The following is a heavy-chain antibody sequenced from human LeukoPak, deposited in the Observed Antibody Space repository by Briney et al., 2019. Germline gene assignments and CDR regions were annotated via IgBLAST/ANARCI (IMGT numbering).Heavy chain of an antibody. CDR1: GYTFSSYW. Sequence: GESLRISCKGSGYTFSSYWIGWVHQMPGKGLEWMGIIYPGDSDTRYSPSLQGQVTISVDTSIGTAYLQWSSLKASDTAIYYCARQNDFRLDYWGQGTLVTVSS. CDR3: ARQNDFRLDY. CDR2: IYPGDSDT. J-gene: IGHJ4*02. V-gene: IGHV5-51*07. D-gene: IGHD3-3*01.